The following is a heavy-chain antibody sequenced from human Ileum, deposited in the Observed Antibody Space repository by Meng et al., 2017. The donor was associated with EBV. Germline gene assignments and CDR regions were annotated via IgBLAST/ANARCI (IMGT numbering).Heavy chain of an antibody. CDR2: IDSGSTTI. Sequence: VDVVESGGCFVKPGRSWRLCCVASGFTLGDYYMGWTRQAPGKGLEWISYIDSGSTTINYADSVKGRFTISRDNAMNTLYLEMNYLRADDTAVYYCARENYGSDYWGQGTLVTVSS. CDR1: GFTLGDYY. V-gene: IGHV3-11*01. D-gene: IGHD4-17*01. J-gene: IGHJ4*02. CDR3: ARENYGSDY.